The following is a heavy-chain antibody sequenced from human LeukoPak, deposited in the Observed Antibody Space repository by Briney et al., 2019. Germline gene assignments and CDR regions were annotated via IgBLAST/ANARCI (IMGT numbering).Heavy chain of an antibody. J-gene: IGHJ4*02. CDR3: ARGGGFTSSYEDY. V-gene: IGHV1-2*02. CDR2: INPKGGGT. Sequence: ASVKVSCKASGYTFTDYYLHWVRQAPGQGLEWMGWINPKGGGTIYAQRFQGRVAMTRDTSISTAFMELRSLTSDDTAVYYCARGGGFTSSYEDYWGQGTLVTVSS. CDR1: GYTFTDYY. D-gene: IGHD3-3*01.